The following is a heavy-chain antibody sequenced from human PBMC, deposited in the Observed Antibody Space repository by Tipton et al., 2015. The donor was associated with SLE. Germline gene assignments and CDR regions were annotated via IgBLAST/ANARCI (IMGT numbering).Heavy chain of an antibody. CDR1: GGSISSSHYY. Sequence: TLSLTCTVSGGSISSSHYYWDLIRQPPGKGLEWLGSIYSSGGTYYNPSLKSRVTISVDTSKNQFSLELSSVTAADTAVYYCAGTNYDVLTGYHRVDTFDIWGQGTMVTVSS. D-gene: IGHD3-9*01. V-gene: IGHV4-39*07. CDR3: AGTNYDVLTGYHRVDTFDI. CDR2: IYSSGGT. J-gene: IGHJ3*02.